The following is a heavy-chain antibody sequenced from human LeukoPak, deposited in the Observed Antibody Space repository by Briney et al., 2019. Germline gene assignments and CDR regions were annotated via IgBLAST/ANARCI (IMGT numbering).Heavy chain of an antibody. Sequence: GGSLRLSCAASGFSLSRYWMSWVRQAPGEGPEWVANIKQDESEKDYADSVRGRFTISRDNAKNSLYLQMNSLRAEDTALYYCATYSGVHHKTFDDWGQGTLVTVSS. CDR2: IKQDESEK. D-gene: IGHD1-26*01. J-gene: IGHJ4*02. CDR3: ATYSGVHHKTFDD. V-gene: IGHV3-7*03. CDR1: GFSLSRYW.